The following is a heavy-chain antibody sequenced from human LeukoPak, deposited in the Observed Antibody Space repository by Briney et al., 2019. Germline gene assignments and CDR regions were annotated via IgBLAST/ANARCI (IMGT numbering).Heavy chain of an antibody. J-gene: IGHJ3*02. D-gene: IGHD2-15*01. CDR3: ARDLTKVVASAFDI. CDR2: INPNSGGT. CDR1: VYTFTGYY. Sequence: GASVKVSCTASVYTFTGYYMHWVRQAPGQGLEWRGWINPNSGGTNYAQKFQGRVTMTRDTSISTAYMELSRLRSDDTAVYYCARDLTKVVASAFDIWGQGTMVTVSS. V-gene: IGHV1-2*02.